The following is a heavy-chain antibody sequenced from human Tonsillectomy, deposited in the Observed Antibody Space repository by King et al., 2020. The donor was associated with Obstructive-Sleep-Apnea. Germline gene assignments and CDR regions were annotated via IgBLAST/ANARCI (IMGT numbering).Heavy chain of an antibody. CDR1: GFIFSDYY. J-gene: IGHJ4*02. V-gene: IGHV3-7*01. Sequence: VQLVESGGGLVQPGGSLRLSCDVSGFIFSDYYMAWVRQDPGKGLEWVANIKPEGSGKYYLGSLKGRFTISRDNATKSLFLQMNSLRVEDTAMYYCARDYGDSYWSQGILVTVSS. CDR3: ARDYGDSY. D-gene: IGHD4-17*01. CDR2: IKPEGSGK.